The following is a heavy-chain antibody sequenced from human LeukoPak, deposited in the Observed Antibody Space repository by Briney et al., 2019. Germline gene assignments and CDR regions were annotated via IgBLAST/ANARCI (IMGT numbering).Heavy chain of an antibody. J-gene: IGHJ4*02. V-gene: IGHV4-59*08. CDR2: IYYSGST. D-gene: IGHD6-19*01. CDR3: ARGPPSGWYGEIYFDY. CDR1: GGSISSYY. Sequence: SETLSLTCTVSGGSISSYYWSWIRQPPGKGLEWIGCIYYSGSTNYNPSLKSRVTISVDTSKNQFSLKLSSVTAADTAVYYCARGPPSGWYGEIYFDYWGQGTLVTVSS.